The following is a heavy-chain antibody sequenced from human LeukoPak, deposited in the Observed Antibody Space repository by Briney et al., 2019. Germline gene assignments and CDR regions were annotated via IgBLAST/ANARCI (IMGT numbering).Heavy chain of an antibody. CDR1: GYTFTSHY. Sequence: ASVKVSCKASGYTFTSHYLHWVRQAPGQGLEWMGLISPGGGSTIYAQKFQGSVIMTSDTSTTTVYMELSSLRSEDTAVYYCARSSGAGSYDYWGQGILVTVSS. CDR2: ISPGGGST. V-gene: IGHV1-46*01. CDR3: ARSSGAGSYDY. D-gene: IGHD1-26*01. J-gene: IGHJ4*02.